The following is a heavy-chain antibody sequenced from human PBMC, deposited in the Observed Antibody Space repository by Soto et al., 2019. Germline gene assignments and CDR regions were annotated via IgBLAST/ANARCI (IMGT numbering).Heavy chain of an antibody. CDR2: IYWDDDK. D-gene: IGHD3-10*02. CDR1: SGVG. J-gene: IGHJ5*02. Sequence: SGVGVGWIRQPPGKALEWLALIYWDDDKRYSPSLKSRLTITKDTSKNQVVLTMTNMDPVDTATYYCAPYFLCSAVDPWGQGTLVTVSS. V-gene: IGHV2-5*02. CDR3: APYFLCSAVDP.